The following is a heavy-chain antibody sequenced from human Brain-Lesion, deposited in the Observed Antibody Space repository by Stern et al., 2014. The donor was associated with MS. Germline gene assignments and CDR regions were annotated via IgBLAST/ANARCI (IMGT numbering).Heavy chain of an antibody. CDR1: GGSVSSTSYA. D-gene: IGHD2-15*01. V-gene: IGHV4-39*02. Sequence: QLVESGPGLVKPSETLSLTCTVAGGSVSSTSYAWAWIRQPPGKGLGWIGTIYSCGNPSYSPSLKSRPTISLTSPKNHFSLQLSSVTAADTAVYYCAGEEDIRYCSGGSCTGNWFDPWGQGTLVTVSS. J-gene: IGHJ5*02. CDR2: IYSCGNP. CDR3: AGEEDIRYCSGGSCTGNWFDP.